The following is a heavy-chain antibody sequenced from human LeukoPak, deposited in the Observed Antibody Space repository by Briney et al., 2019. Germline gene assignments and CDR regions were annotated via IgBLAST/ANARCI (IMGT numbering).Heavy chain of an antibody. CDR2: IYYSGTT. V-gene: IGHV4-39*07. CDR3: ARDGGDSSGYYWGLGY. D-gene: IGHD3-22*01. Sequence: SETLSLTCTVSGGSISRSSYYWGWIRQPPGKGLEWIGSIYYSGTTYYNPSLKSRVIISVDTSKNQFSLKLSSVSAADTAVYYCARDGGDSSGYYWGLGYWGQGTLVTVSS. CDR1: GGSISRSSYY. J-gene: IGHJ4*02.